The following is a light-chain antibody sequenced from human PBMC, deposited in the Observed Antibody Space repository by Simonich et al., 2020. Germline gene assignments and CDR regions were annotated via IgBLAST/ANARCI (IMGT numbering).Light chain of an antibody. CDR3: QQYYSTPYT. CDR2: WAS. J-gene: IGKJ2*01. Sequence: DIAMTQSPDSLAVSLGERATINSKSSQSVLYSSNNKNYLAWYQQKPGQPPKLLIYWASPRESGVPDRFSGSGSGTDFTLTISSLQAEDVAVYYCQQYYSTPYTFGQGTKLEIK. CDR1: QSVLYSSNNKNY. V-gene: IGKV4-1*01.